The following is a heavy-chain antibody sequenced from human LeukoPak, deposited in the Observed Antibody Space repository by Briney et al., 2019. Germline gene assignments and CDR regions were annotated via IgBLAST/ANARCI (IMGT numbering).Heavy chain of an antibody. Sequence: ASVKVSCKVSGYTLTELSMHWVRQAPGKGLEWMGGFDPEDGETIYAQKFQGGVTMTEDTSTDTAYMELSSLRSEDTAAYYCATDRRSSSWFSSVPFDIWGQGTMVTVSS. CDR2: FDPEDGET. D-gene: IGHD6-13*01. CDR3: ATDRRSSSWFSSVPFDI. V-gene: IGHV1-24*01. CDR1: GYTLTELS. J-gene: IGHJ3*02.